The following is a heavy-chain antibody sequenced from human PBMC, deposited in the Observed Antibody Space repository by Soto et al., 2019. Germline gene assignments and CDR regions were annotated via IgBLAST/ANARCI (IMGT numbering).Heavy chain of an antibody. CDR3: AKDFGYYYYGMDV. CDR2: ISGSGGST. D-gene: IGHD3-3*01. V-gene: IGHV3-23*01. Sequence: PGGSLRLSCAASGFTFSSYAMSWVRQAPGKGLEWVSAISGSGGSTYYADSVKGRFTISRDNSKSTLYLQMNSLRAEDTAVYYCAKDFGYYYYGMDVWGQGTTVTVSS. J-gene: IGHJ6*02. CDR1: GFTFSSYA.